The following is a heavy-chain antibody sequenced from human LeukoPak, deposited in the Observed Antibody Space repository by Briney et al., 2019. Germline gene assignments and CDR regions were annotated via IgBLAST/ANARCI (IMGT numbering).Heavy chain of an antibody. CDR3: ARVGPYDSSGLDY. V-gene: IGHV4-31*03. J-gene: IGHJ4*02. D-gene: IGHD3-22*01. CDR1: GGSISSGGSY. CDR2: IYYSGST. Sequence: SETLSLTCTVSGGSISSGGSYWSWIRQHPGKGLEWIGYIYYSGSTYYNPSLKSRVTISVDTSKNQFSLKLSSVTAADTAVYYCARVGPYDSSGLDYWGQGTLVTVSS.